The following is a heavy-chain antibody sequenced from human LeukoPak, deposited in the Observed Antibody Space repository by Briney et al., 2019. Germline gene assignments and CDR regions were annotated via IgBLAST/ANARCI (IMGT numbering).Heavy chain of an antibody. D-gene: IGHD3-3*01. CDR1: GYTFTGYY. Sequence: ASVKVSCKTSGYTFTGYYIQWVRQAPGQGLEWMGYINPTSGGTNYAQEFQGRVTMTRDTSISTAYMELSRLTSDDTAVYYCAKDELNYDFWSGYHDPYYFDSWGQGTLVTVSS. CDR2: INPTSGGT. J-gene: IGHJ4*02. V-gene: IGHV1-2*02. CDR3: AKDELNYDFWSGYHDPYYFDS.